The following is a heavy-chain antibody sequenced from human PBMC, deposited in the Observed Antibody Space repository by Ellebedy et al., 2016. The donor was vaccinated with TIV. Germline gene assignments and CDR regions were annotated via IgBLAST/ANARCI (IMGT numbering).Heavy chain of an antibody. CDR3: ARHADHDILTLYSPLDL. V-gene: IGHV4-59*08. CDR2: IYYRGTT. J-gene: IGHJ4*02. CDR1: GGSISYYY. Sequence: MPSETLSLTCTFSGGSISYYYWSWIRQPPGKELEWIGNIYYRGTTNYKPSLNSRVTISVDTTSHQLSLKLTSVTAADTAVYYCARHADHDILTLYSPLDLWGQGILVTVSS. D-gene: IGHD3-9*01.